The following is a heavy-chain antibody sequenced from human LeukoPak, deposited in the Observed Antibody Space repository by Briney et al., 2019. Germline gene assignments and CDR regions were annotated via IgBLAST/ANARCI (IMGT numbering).Heavy chain of an antibody. CDR1: GYTFTSYA. D-gene: IGHD2-21*01. V-gene: IGHV1-3*01. J-gene: IGHJ4*02. CDR3: AREGGRYSQALGY. Sequence: ASVKVSCKASGYTFTSYAMHWVRQAPGQRLEWMGWINAGNGNTKYSQKFQGGVTITRDTSAGTAYMELSSLRSEDTAVYYCAREGGRYSQALGYWGQGTLVTVSS. CDR2: INAGNGNT.